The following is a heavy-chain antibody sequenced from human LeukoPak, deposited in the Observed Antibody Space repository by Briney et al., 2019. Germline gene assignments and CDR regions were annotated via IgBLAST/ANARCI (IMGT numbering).Heavy chain of an antibody. CDR1: GGSISSYY. CDR2: IYYSGST. Sequence: SETLSLTCTVSGGSISSYYWSWIRQPPGKGLEWIGYIYYSGSTNYNPSLKSRVTISVDTSKNQFSLKLSSVTAADTAVYYCAREGLLWFGELPHYYMDVWGKGTTVTISS. V-gene: IGHV4-59*01. CDR3: AREGLLWFGELPHYYMDV. J-gene: IGHJ6*03. D-gene: IGHD3-10*01.